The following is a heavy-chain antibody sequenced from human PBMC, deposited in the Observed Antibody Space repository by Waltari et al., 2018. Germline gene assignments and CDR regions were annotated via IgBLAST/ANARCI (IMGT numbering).Heavy chain of an antibody. Sequence: EVQVVESGGGLVQPGGSVRLSCAASGFPFGYYWMHWVRQVPGKRPVWVSRINTDGSITTYVDSVKDRFIVSRDNARNTLYLQMNSLRAEDTAVYYCARDGIAGSQAYWGQGTLVTVSS. CDR3: ARDGIAGSQAY. CDR1: GFPFGYYW. J-gene: IGHJ4*02. V-gene: IGHV3-74*01. D-gene: IGHD2-21*01. CDR2: INTDGSIT.